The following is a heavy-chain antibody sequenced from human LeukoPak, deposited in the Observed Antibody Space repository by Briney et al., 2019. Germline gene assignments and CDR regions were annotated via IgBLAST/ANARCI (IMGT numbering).Heavy chain of an antibody. V-gene: IGHV3-66*01. CDR1: GFTVSRNY. CDR3: ATWPSGYDN. Sequence: GGSLRLSCAASGFTVSRNYVSWVRQAPGKGLEWVSLIYSGGSTYYADSVKGRFTISRDNSKNTVYLQVNSLRAEGTAVYFCATWPSGYDNWGQGTLVTVSS. J-gene: IGHJ4*02. CDR2: IYSGGST. D-gene: IGHD5-12*01.